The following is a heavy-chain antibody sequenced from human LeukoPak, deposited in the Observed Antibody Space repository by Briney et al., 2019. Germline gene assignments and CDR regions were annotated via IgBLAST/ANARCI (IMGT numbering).Heavy chain of an antibody. D-gene: IGHD6-13*01. CDR3: ARVEAAAGTYYYGMDV. J-gene: IGHJ6*02. CDR1: GDSVSSNSAA. V-gene: IGHV6-1*01. CDR2: TYYRSNWYN. Sequence: SQTLSLTCAISGDSVSSNSAAWNWVRQSPSRGLEWLGRTYYRSNWYNDYEVSVKSRITINPDTSKNQFSLQLNSVPPEDTAVYYCARVEAAAGTYYYGMDVWGQGTTVTVSS.